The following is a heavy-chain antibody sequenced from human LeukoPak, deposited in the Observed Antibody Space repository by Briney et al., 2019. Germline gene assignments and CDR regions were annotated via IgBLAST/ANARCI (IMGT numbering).Heavy chain of an antibody. V-gene: IGHV3-30*04. D-gene: IGHD2-15*01. Sequence: GGSLRLSCAVSGLTFSSYAMHWVRQAPGKGLEGVAVISYDGSYKYYADSVKGRFITSRDNSKNTLFLQMNSLRAEDTAVYYCARDLQCVGGSCFSYYFDSWGQGTLVTVPS. CDR3: ARDLQCVGGSCFSYYFDS. J-gene: IGHJ4*02. CDR1: GLTFSSYA. CDR2: ISYDGSYK.